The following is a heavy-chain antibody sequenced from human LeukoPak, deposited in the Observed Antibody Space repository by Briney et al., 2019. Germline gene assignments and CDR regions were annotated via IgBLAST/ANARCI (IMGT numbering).Heavy chain of an antibody. CDR2: IIPIFGIA. CDR1: GGTFSSYA. Sequence: GASVKVSCKASGGTFSSYAISWVRQAPGQGLEWMGRIIPIFGIANYAQKFQGRVTITADKSTSTAYMELSSLRSEDTAVYYCARDSPGGAPDYWGQGTLVNVSS. CDR3: ARDSPGGAPDY. V-gene: IGHV1-69*04. D-gene: IGHD4-23*01. J-gene: IGHJ4*02.